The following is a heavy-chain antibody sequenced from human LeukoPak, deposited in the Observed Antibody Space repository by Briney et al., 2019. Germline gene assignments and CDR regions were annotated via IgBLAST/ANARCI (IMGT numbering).Heavy chain of an antibody. CDR2: IHPSGGST. CDR3: ARMAMDPAMVTNFFDL. D-gene: IGHD5-18*01. J-gene: IGHJ4*02. V-gene: IGHV1-46*01. Sequence: GASVTISCKSSVYTFTNYYMHWVRQAPGQGLEWMGVIHPSGGSTTYAQKFQGRVTLTKDTATSTVYIELSSLRSDDTAVFYCARMAMDPAMVTNFFDLWGQGTLLTVSA. CDR1: VYTFTNYY.